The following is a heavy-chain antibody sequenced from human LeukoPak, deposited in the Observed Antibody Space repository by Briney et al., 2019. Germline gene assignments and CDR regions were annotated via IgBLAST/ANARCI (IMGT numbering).Heavy chain of an antibody. V-gene: IGHV3-21*01. Sequence: KTGGSLRLSCAASGFPFSSYSMDWVRQAPGKGLEWVSSISSSGTYIYYADSVKGRFSISRDNAKNSLYLQMNSLRVEDTAVYYCAREDATAFDYWGQGTLVTVSS. CDR2: ISSSGTYI. CDR3: AREDATAFDY. J-gene: IGHJ4*02. D-gene: IGHD4-17*01. CDR1: GFPFSSYS.